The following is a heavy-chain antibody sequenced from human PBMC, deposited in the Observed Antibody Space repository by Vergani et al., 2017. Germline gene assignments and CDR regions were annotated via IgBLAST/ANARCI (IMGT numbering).Heavy chain of an antibody. CDR1: GFTFSSYS. CDR3: ARVSYSSSWYSATQRRSPLDY. V-gene: IGHV3-21*01. J-gene: IGHJ4*02. D-gene: IGHD6-13*01. CDR2: ISSSSSXT. Sequence: EVQLVESGGGLVKPGGSLRLSCAASGFTFSSYSMNWVRQAPGKGMEWVSSISSSSSXTNYADSVKGRFTISRDNAKNSLYLQMNSLRAEDTAVYYCARVSYSSSWYSATQRRSPLDYWGQGILVTVSA.